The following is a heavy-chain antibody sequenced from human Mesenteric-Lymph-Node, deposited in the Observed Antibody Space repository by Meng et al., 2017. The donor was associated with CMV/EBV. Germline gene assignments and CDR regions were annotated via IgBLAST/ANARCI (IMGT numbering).Heavy chain of an antibody. CDR2: IDGDGDTT. J-gene: IGHJ6*02. Sequence: GESLKISCAASGFTFSGYWMHWVRQSPGKGLVWVSRIDGDGDTTTYADSVKGRFTISRDNAKNTLYLQMNSLRAEDTAVYYCARDPYYYDIRGYYFYGMDVWGQGTTVTVSS. CDR1: GFTFSGYW. D-gene: IGHD3-22*01. CDR3: ARDPYYYDIRGYYFYGMDV. V-gene: IGHV3-74*01.